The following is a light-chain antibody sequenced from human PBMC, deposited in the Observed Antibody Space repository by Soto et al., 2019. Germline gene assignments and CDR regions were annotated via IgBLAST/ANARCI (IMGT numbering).Light chain of an antibody. CDR3: QQYNSYSWT. Sequence: DIQMTHSPSTLSASVGDRVIITCRASQSISRRLAWYQQKPGKAPRLLMYDVSTLESGVPSRFRGSGSGTEFTLTINSPQPDDYATYYCQQYNSYSWTFGHGTKVDIK. J-gene: IGKJ1*01. CDR1: QSISRR. V-gene: IGKV1-5*01. CDR2: DVS.